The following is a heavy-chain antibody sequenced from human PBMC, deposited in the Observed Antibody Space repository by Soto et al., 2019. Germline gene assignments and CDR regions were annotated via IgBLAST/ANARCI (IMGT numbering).Heavy chain of an antibody. J-gene: IGHJ4*02. V-gene: IGHV1-46*01. CDR1: GYTFTTYY. CDR2: INPNGGST. CDR3: ARAGYCSGGTCFHGNCHY. D-gene: IGHD2-15*01. Sequence: QVQLVQSGAEVKRPGASVKVSCKASGYTFTTYYMHWVRQAPGQGLEWLGIINPNGGSTTYAQKFQGRVTMTRDTSTSTVYLELSSLRSEDTAVYYCARAGYCSGGTCFHGNCHYWGQGTLVTVSA.